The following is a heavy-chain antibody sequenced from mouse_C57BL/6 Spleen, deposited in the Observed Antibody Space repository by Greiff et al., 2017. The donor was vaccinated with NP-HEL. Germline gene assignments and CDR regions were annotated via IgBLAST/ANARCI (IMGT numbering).Heavy chain of an antibody. CDR3: ARNYYGSSVYAMDY. V-gene: IGHV5-9*01. J-gene: IGHJ4*01. D-gene: IGHD1-1*01. CDR2: ISGGGGNT. CDR1: GFTLSSYT. Sequence: EVKLMESGGGLVKPGGSLKLSCAASGFTLSSYTLSWVRQTPEKRLEWVATISGGGGNTYYPASVKGRFTISRANAKNTLYLQMSSLRSEDTALYYCARNYYGSSVYAMDYWGQGTSVTVSS.